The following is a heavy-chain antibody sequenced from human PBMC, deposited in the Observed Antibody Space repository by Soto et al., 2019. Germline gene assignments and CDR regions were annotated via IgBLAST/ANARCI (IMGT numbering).Heavy chain of an antibody. CDR2: IIPRSATS. CDR3: ARVGLRYGDHDY. J-gene: IGHJ4*02. CDR1: GDTFSTYT. Sequence: ASVKVSCKASGDTFSTYTITWIRQAPGQELEWMGGIIPRSATSKYAQKLQGRVTMTTDTSTSTAYMELRSLRSDDTAVYYCARVGLRYGDHDYWGQGTLVTVSS. D-gene: IGHD4-17*01. V-gene: IGHV1-18*01.